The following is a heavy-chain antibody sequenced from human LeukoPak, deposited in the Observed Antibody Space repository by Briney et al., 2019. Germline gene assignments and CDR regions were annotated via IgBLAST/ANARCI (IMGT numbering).Heavy chain of an antibody. CDR1: GYSIRSGYY. J-gene: IGHJ5*02. D-gene: IGHD4-17*01. Sequence: EPSETLSLTCTVSGYSIRSGYYWGWIRQPPGKGLEWIGYIYYSGSTNYNPSLKSRVTISVDTSKNQFSLKLSSVTAADTAVYYCARLPELDYGDYWFDPWGQGTLVTVSS. V-gene: IGHV4-38-2*02. CDR2: IYYSGST. CDR3: ARLPELDYGDYWFDP.